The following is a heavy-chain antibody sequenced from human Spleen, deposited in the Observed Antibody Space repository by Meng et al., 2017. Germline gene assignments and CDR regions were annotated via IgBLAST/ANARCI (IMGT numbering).Heavy chain of an antibody. V-gene: IGHV1-2*06. Sequence: ASVKVSCKASGYTFTNYYMHWVRRAPGQGLEWMGRINPKSGDTHYAQRFQGRVTMTGDTSISTAYVELSGLRSDDTAMYYCARDEDISAAGKLFGDYWGQGTLVTVSS. D-gene: IGHD6-13*01. CDR2: INPKSGDT. CDR3: ARDEDISAAGKLFGDY. CDR1: GYTFTNYY. J-gene: IGHJ4*02.